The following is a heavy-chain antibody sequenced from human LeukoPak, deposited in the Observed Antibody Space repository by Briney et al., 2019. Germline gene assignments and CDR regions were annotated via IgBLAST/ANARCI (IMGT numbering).Heavy chain of an antibody. D-gene: IGHD6-19*01. CDR2: ISGSGTSP. V-gene: IGHV3-23*01. Sequence: PGGSLRLSCAASGFIFNNFAMSWVRQAPGKCLEWGSGISGSGTSPYYADSVKGRFNISRDNSKNTVYLQMNSLRVEDTAVYYCAKSLRYSSGCHHFDYWGQGTLVTVSS. J-gene: IGHJ4*02. CDR3: AKSLRYSSGCHHFDY. CDR1: GFIFNNFA.